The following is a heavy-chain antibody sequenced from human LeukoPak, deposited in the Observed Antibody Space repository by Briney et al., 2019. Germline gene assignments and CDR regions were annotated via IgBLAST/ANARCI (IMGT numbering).Heavy chain of an antibody. J-gene: IGHJ3*02. Sequence: SETLSLTCAVYGGSFSGYYWSWIRQPPGKGLEWIGEINHSGSTNYNPSLKSRVTISVDTSKNQFSLKLSSVTAADTAVYYCARDLDYYDSSGYGAFDIWGQGTMVTVSS. D-gene: IGHD3-22*01. V-gene: IGHV4-34*01. CDR2: INHSGST. CDR1: GGSFSGYY. CDR3: ARDLDYYDSSGYGAFDI.